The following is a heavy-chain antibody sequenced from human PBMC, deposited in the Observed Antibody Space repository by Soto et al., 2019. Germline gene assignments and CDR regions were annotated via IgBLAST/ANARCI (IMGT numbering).Heavy chain of an antibody. CDR2: IDWDDDK. J-gene: IGHJ4*02. CDR1: GFSLSTSGMR. V-gene: IGHV2-70*04. D-gene: IGHD6-13*01. CDR3: ARTRIAAACTLFDY. Sequence: TFSGFSLSTSGMRVSWIRQPPGKALEWLARIDWDDDKFYITSLKTRLTISKDTSKNQVVLTMTNMDPVDTATYYCARTRIAAACTLFDYWGQGTLVTV.